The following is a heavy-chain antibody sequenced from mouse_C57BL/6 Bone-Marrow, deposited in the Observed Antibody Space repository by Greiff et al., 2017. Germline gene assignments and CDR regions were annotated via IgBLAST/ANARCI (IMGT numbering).Heavy chain of an antibody. CDR1: GYTFTSYW. Sequence: QVQLQQPGAELVKPGASVKVSCKASGYTFTSYWMHWVKQRPGQGLEWIGRIHPSDSDTNYNQKFKGKATLTVDTSSSTAYMQLSSLTSEDAAVDDCAITVVEDYAMDYWGQGTTVTVSS. CDR2: IHPSDSDT. CDR3: AITVVEDYAMDY. D-gene: IGHD1-1*01. V-gene: IGHV1-74*01. J-gene: IGHJ4*01.